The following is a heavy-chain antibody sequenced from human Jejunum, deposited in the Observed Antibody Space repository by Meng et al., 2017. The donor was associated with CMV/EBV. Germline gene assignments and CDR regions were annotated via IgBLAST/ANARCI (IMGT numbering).Heavy chain of an antibody. Sequence: SFNNYWIGWVRQLHGKGLEWMGIILPSNSNTRYSPSFEGQVTMSADKSSNTAYLEWSSLQASDSGMYYCARQDYFGSGTYHHWFDPWGPGTLVTVSS. D-gene: IGHD3-10*01. J-gene: IGHJ5*02. CDR3: ARQDYFGSGTYHHWFDP. CDR2: ILPSNSNT. CDR1: SFNNYW. V-gene: IGHV5-51*01.